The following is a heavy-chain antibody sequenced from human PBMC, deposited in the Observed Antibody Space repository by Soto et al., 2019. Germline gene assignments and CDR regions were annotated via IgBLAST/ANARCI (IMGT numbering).Heavy chain of an antibody. CDR1: GGSISSYY. J-gene: IGHJ4*02. V-gene: IGHV4-59*08. CDR2: IYYSGRT. D-gene: IGHD3-10*01. Sequence: QVQLQESGPGLVKPSETLSLTCTVSGGSISSYYWSWIRQPPGKGLEWIGYIYYSGRTNYNPSLRXRITLSGDTSKTPCSLKLSSVPAADTAVYYRARRYGGAVDYWGQGTLVTVSS. CDR3: ARRYGGAVDY.